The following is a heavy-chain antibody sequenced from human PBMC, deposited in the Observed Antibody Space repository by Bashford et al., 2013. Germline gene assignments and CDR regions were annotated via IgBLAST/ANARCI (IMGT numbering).Heavy chain of an antibody. J-gene: IGHJ4*02. V-gene: IGHV3-30-3*01. CDR3: ANSDRWLPHGY. CDR1: GFTFSTYA. D-gene: IGHD5-24*01. Sequence: GSLRLSCAGSGFTFSTYAMHWVRQTPGKGLEWVAVMSSDGSNKYYADSVKGRFTISRDNSKNTLYLQMNSLRAEDTAVYYCANSDRWLPHGYWGQGTLVTVSS. CDR2: MSSDGSNK.